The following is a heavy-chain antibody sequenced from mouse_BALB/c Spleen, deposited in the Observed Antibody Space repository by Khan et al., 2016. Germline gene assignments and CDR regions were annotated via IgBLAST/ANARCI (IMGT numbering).Heavy chain of an antibody. V-gene: IGHV1-54*01. D-gene: IGHD2-2*01. CDR1: GYAFTNYL. Sequence: QVQLKQSGAELVRPGTSVKVSCKASGYAFTNYLIEWVKQRPGQGLEWIGVINPGSGGSNYNEKFKGKAALTADISSSTAYMQLSSPTSDDSAVYFCARSDGYDVGYAYWGQGTLVTVSA. J-gene: IGHJ3*01. CDR3: ARSDGYDVGYAY. CDR2: INPGSGGS.